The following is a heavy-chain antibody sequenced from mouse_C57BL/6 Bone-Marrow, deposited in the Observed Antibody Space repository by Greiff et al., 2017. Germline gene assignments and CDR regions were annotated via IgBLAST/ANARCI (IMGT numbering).Heavy chain of an antibody. CDR2: IYPRSGNT. CDR1: GYTFTSYG. Sequence: QVQLQQSGAELARPGASVKLSCKASGYTFTSYGISWVKQRTGQGLEWIGEIYPRSGNTYYNEKFKGKATLTADKSSSTAYMELRSLTSGDSAVYFCARGGYYGSSLDYWGQGTTLTVSS. D-gene: IGHD1-1*01. J-gene: IGHJ2*01. V-gene: IGHV1-81*01. CDR3: ARGGYYGSSLDY.